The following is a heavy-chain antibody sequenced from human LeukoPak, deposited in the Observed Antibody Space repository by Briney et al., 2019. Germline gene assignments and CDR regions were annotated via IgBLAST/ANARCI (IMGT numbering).Heavy chain of an antibody. D-gene: IGHD3-10*01. CDR2: MYYSGGT. Sequence: KPSETLSLTCTVSGGSISSYYWSWIRQPPGKGLEWIGNMYYSGGTNYNPSLNSRVTISVDTSKNQVSLRLTSVTAADTAVYYCARGKIWSPVYFSYWGQGILVTVSS. CDR3: ARGKIWSPVYFSY. V-gene: IGHV4-59*01. CDR1: GGSISSYY. J-gene: IGHJ4*02.